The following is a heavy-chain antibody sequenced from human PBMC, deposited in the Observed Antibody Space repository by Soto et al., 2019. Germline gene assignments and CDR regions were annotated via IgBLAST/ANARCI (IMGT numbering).Heavy chain of an antibody. CDR2: MNLSSGNT. J-gene: IGHJ6*02. Sequence: QVQLVQSGAEVKKPGASVKVSCKASGYTFTSYDINWVRQATGQGLEWMGWMNLSSGNTGYAQKFQVRVNMTRNTSISTAYIELGSLRSEDTAVYYCGIVGLDDFCGPGGVWGQGTTVTVCS. CDR1: GYTFTSYD. D-gene: IGHD3-3*01. V-gene: IGHV1-8*02. CDR3: GIVGLDDFCGPGGV.